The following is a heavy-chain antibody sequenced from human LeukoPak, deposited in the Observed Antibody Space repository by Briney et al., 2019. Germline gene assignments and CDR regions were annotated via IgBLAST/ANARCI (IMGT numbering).Heavy chain of an antibody. Sequence: ASVKVSCKASGYTLTAYYMHWVRQAPGQGLEWMGRINPNTGDTNYAQKFQERVTITRDMSTSTAYMELSSLRSEDTAVYYCAVDVIYESDWGQGTLVTVSS. CDR2: INPNTGDT. J-gene: IGHJ4*02. CDR3: AVDVIYESD. CDR1: GYTLTAYY. D-gene: IGHD2/OR15-2a*01. V-gene: IGHV1-2*06.